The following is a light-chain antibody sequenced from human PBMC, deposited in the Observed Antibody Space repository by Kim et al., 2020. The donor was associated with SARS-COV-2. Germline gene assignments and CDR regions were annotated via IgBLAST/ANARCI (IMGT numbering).Light chain of an antibody. V-gene: IGKV1-33*01. CDR2: DAS. CDR3: R. J-gene: IGKJ5*01. Sequence: DIQMTQSPSSLSASVGDRVTITCQASQDISNYLNWYQQKPGEAPKLLIYDASNLETGVPSRFSGSGSGTDFTFTISSLQPEDIATYYCRIGQGTRLEIK. CDR1: QDISNY.